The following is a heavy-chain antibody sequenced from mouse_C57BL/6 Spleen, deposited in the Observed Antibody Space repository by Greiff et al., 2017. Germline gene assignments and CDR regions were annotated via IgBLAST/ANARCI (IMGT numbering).Heavy chain of an antibody. D-gene: IGHD3-2*02. V-gene: IGHV1-26*01. J-gene: IGHJ3*01. Sequence: EVQLQQSGPELVKPGASVKISCKASGYTFTDYYMNWVKQSHGKSLEWIGDINPNNGGTSYNQKFKGKATLTVDKSSSTAYMELRSLTSEDSAVYYCARGDSSGYGAWFAYWGQGTLVTVSA. CDR3: ARGDSSGYGAWFAY. CDR1: GYTFTDYY. CDR2: INPNNGGT.